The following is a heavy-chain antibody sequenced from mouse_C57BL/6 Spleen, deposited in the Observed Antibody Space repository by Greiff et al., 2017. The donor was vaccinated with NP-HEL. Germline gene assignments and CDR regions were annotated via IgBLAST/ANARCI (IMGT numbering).Heavy chain of an antibody. CDR3: ARDRGYGDSDY. D-gene: IGHD2-2*01. V-gene: IGHV5-4*01. CDR1: GFTFSSYA. Sequence: EVQGVESGGGLVKPGGSLKLSCAASGFTFSSYAMSWVRQTPEKRLEWVATISDGGSYTYYPDNVKGRFTISRDNAKNNLYLQMSHLKSEDTAMYYCARDRGYGDSDYWGQGTTLTVSS. CDR2: ISDGGSYT. J-gene: IGHJ2*01.